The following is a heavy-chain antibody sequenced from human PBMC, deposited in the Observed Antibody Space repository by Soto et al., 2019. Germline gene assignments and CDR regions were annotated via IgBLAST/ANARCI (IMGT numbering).Heavy chain of an antibody. D-gene: IGHD2-15*01. J-gene: IGHJ3*02. V-gene: IGHV4-34*01. CDR3: ARGKGVVVVATRMYAFDI. Sequence: SETLSLTCAVYGGSFSGYYWSWIRQPPGKGLEWIGEINHSGSTNYNPSLKSRVTISKDTSKNQFSLKLSSVTAADTAVYYCARGKGVVVVATRMYAFDIWGQGTMVTVSS. CDR1: GGSFSGYY. CDR2: INHSGST.